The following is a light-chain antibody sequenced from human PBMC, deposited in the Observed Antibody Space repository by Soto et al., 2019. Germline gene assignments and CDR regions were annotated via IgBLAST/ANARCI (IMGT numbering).Light chain of an antibody. CDR3: QSYDSXLSGYVV. V-gene: IGLV1-40*01. J-gene: IGLJ2*01. CDR1: RSNIXAGYD. Sequence: QSVLTQPPSVSGAPGQRVTXSCTGSRSNIXAGYDVHWYQQLPGTAPKLLIYGNSNRPSGVPDRFSGSKSGTSASLAITGLQAEDESDYYCQSYDSXLSGYVVFGGGTQLTVL. CDR2: GNS.